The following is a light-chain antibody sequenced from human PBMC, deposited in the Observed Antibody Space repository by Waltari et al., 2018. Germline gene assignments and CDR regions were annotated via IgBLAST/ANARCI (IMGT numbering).Light chain of an antibody. V-gene: IGKV2-28*01. CDR2: LGS. J-gene: IGKJ3*01. CDR3: MQALQTPLFT. Sequence: DIVMTQSPLSLPVTPGEPASISCRSSQSLLHSNGYNYLDWYLQKPGQSPQLLIYLGSNLASGVPDRFSGSGSGTDFTLKISRVEAEDVGVYYCMQALQTPLFTFGPGTKVDIK. CDR1: QSLLHSNGYNY.